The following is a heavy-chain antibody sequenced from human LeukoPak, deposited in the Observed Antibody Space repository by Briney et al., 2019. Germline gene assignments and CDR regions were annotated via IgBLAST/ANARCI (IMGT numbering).Heavy chain of an antibody. CDR3: AKGRCSGGSCYGRGFDY. CDR1: GFTFSSYA. CDR2: ISGSGDIT. Sequence: GGSLRLSCAASGFTFSSYAMSWVRQAPGRGLEWVSSISGSGDITYYADSLKGRFTISRDSSQNTLYLQMNSLRAEDTAVYYCAKGRCSGGSCYGRGFDYWGQGTLVTVSS. V-gene: IGHV3-23*01. J-gene: IGHJ4*02. D-gene: IGHD2-15*01.